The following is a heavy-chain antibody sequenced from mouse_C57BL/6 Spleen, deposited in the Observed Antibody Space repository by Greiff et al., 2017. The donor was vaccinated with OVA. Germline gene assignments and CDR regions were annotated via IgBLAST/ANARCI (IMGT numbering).Heavy chain of an antibody. D-gene: IGHD1-1*01. J-gene: IGHJ4*01. CDR1: GFTFSDYY. CDR2: INYDGSST. Sequence: EVMLVESEGGLVQPGSSMKLSCTASGFTFSDYYMAWVRQVPEKGLEWVANINYDGSSTYYLDSLKSRFIISRDNAKNILYLQMSSLKSEDTATYYCAREGITTVVAPYAMDYWSQGTSVTVSS. V-gene: IGHV5-16*01. CDR3: AREGITTVVAPYAMDY.